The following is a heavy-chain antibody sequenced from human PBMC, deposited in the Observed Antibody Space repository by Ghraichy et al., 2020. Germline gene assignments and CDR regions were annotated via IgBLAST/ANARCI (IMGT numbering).Heavy chain of an antibody. V-gene: IGHV4-4*02. J-gene: IGHJ5*02. CDR2: IYHSGST. CDR3: ARKGTVLNAEWFDP. D-gene: IGHD1-1*01. CDR1: GGSIRSSNW. Sequence: LTCAVSGGSIRSSNWWSWVRQPPGKGLEWIGEIYHSGSTNYNPSLKGRVTISVDKSKNQFSLKLSSVTAADTAVYYCARKGTVLNAEWFDPWGQGTLVTVSS.